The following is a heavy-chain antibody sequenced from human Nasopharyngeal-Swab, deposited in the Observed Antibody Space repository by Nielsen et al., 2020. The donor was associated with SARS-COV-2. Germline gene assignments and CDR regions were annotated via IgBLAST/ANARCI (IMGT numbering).Heavy chain of an antibody. V-gene: IGHV4-39*01. Sequence: RQAPGKGLEWFGSIYYSGSTYYNPSLKSRVTISVDTSKNQFSLKLSSVTAADTAVYYCARLVGYCSSTSCYAGVGHYYYYYMDVWGKGTTVTVSS. D-gene: IGHD2-2*01. CDR3: ARLVGYCSSTSCYAGVGHYYYYYMDV. CDR2: IYYSGST. J-gene: IGHJ6*03.